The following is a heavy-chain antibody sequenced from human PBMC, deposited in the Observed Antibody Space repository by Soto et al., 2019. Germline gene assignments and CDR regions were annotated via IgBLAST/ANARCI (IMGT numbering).Heavy chain of an antibody. D-gene: IGHD4-4*01. J-gene: IGHJ4*02. V-gene: IGHV3-74*01. CDR1: GFTFTDYW. CDR2: INSDGRRT. CDR3: ARETYRGFYFDY. Sequence: GSLRLSCAASGFTFTDYWTHWVRQAPGKGLVWVSRINSDGRRTSYADSVTGRFTISRDNAKNTLYLQMNSLRVEDTALYYCARETYRGFYFDYWGQGTLVTVSS.